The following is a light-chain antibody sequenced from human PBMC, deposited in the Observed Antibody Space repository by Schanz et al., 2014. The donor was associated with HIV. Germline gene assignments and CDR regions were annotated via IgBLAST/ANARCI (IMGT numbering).Light chain of an antibody. CDR2: GNS. CDR3: SSYTVSGARGVI. CDR1: SSNIGAGYD. J-gene: IGLJ1*01. V-gene: IGLV1-40*01. Sequence: QSVLTQPPSVSGAPGQRVTISCTGSSSNIGAGYDVHWYQQLPGTAPKLLIYGNSNRPSGVPDRFSGSKSGTSASLAITGLQAEDEADYYCSSYTVSGARGVIVGTGTKPPS.